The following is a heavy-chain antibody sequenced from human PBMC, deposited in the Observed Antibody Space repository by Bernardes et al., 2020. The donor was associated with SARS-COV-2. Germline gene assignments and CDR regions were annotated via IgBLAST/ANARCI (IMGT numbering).Heavy chain of an antibody. CDR2: IRSKANSYAT. Sequence: GGSLRLSCAASGFTFSGYAMHWVRQASGKGLEWVGRIRSKANSYATAYAASVKGRFTISRDDSKNTAYLQMNSLKTEDTAVYYCTRPDYYYYMDVWGKGTTVTVSS. CDR1: GFTFSGYA. CDR3: TRPDYYYYMDV. V-gene: IGHV3-73*01. J-gene: IGHJ6*03.